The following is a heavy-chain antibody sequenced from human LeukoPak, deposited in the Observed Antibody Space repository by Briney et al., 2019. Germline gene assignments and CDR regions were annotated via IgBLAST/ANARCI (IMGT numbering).Heavy chain of an antibody. Sequence: GSLRLSCAASGFTFSSYAMSWIRQPPGKGLEWIGSIYYSGSTYYNPSLRSRVTISVDTSKNQFSLKLSSVTAADTAVYYCARQNSRLGDCYDYWGQGTLVTVSS. CDR3: ARQNSRLGDCYDY. CDR1: GFTFSSYA. D-gene: IGHD2-21*01. V-gene: IGHV4-39*01. J-gene: IGHJ4*02. CDR2: IYYSGST.